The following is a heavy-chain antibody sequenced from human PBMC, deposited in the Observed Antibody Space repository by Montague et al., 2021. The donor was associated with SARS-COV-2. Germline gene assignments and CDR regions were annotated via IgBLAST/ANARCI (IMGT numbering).Heavy chain of an antibody. D-gene: IGHD3-16*01. J-gene: IGHJ4*02. V-gene: IGHV3-74*01. Sequence: SLRLSCAASGFSFRSYWMHWVRQAPGKGLVWVSRINSDGSSTSYADSVKGRFTISRDNAKNTLYLQMNSLRAEDTAVYYCVFLGGHFDYWGQGTLVTVSS. CDR1: GFSFRSYW. CDR2: INSDGSST. CDR3: VFLGGHFDY.